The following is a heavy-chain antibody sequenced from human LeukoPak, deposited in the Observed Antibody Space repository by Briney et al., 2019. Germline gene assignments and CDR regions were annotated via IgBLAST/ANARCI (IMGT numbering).Heavy chain of an antibody. CDR2: ISSPGNTI. V-gene: IGHV3-48*03. CDR3: ARDAVGGGIDY. J-gene: IGHJ4*02. CDR1: GFTFSSYE. D-gene: IGHD1-26*01. Sequence: GGSLRLSCAASGFTFSSYEMNWVRQAPGKGLEWISYISSPGNTIYYADSVKGRFTISRDNAKHSLYLQMNSLRAEDTAVYYCARDAVGGGIDYWGQGTLVTVSS.